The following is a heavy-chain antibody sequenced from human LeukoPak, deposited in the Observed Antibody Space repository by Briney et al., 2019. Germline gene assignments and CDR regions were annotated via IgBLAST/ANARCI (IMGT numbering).Heavy chain of an antibody. J-gene: IGHJ4*02. CDR3: ARDGRALLRDFDY. V-gene: IGHV3-33*01. CDR1: GFTFSSYV. Sequence: PGRSLRLSCAASGFTFSSYVIHWVRQAPGKGLEWVAGIWYDGSNYYYADSVKGRFTISRDNSKNTLYLQMNSLRAEDTGVYYCARDGRALLRDFDYWGQGTLVTVSS. CDR2: IWYDGSNY. D-gene: IGHD1-26*01.